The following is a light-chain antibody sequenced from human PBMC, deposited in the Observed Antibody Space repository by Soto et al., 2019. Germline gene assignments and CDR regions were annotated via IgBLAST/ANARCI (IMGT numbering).Light chain of an antibody. CDR1: QGISNY. CDR3: KKYNSAPWT. V-gene: IGKV1-27*01. J-gene: IGKJ1*01. CDR2: AAS. Sequence: DIQMTQSPSSLSASVGDRVTITCRASQGISNYLAWYQQKPGKVHKLLIYAASTLQSGVQSRFSGSGSGTDFTLTIRSLQPEDVATYYCKKYNSAPWTFGQGTKVDIK.